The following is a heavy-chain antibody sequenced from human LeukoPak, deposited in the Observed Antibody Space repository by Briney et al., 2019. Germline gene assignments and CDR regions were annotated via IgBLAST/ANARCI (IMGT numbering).Heavy chain of an antibody. Sequence: SETLSLTCTVSGGSISSSSYYWGWIRQPPGKGLEWIGSIYYSGSTYSNPSLQSRVTISVDTSKNQFSLKLSSVTATDTAVYYCARDGYYYDSSGYYHWGQGTLVTVSS. J-gene: IGHJ5*02. V-gene: IGHV4-39*07. CDR2: IYYSGST. CDR1: GGSISSSSYY. D-gene: IGHD3-22*01. CDR3: ARDGYYYDSSGYYH.